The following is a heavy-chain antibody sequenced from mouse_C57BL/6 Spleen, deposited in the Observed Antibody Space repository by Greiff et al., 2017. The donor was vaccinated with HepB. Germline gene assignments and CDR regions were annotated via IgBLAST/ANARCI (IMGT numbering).Heavy chain of an antibody. V-gene: IGHV1-4*01. J-gene: IGHJ3*01. CDR2: INPSSGYT. CDR1: GYTFTSYT. D-gene: IGHD1-1*01. Sequence: VKLQESGAELARPGASVKMSCKASGYTFTSYTMHWVKQRPGQGLEWIGYINPSSGYTKYNQKFKDKATLTADKSSSTAYMQLSSLTSEDSAVYYCARNYYGSSYGFAYWGQGTLVTVSA. CDR3: ARNYYGSSYGFAY.